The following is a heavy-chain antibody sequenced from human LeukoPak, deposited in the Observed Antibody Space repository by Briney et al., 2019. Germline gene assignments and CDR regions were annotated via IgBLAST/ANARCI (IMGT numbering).Heavy chain of an antibody. V-gene: IGHV3-48*01. D-gene: IGHD7-27*01. CDR1: GFTFSSYS. CDR2: ISSSSSSI. CDR3: AKVGPLTDYYFDY. Sequence: GGPLRLSCAGSGFTFSSYSLNWVRQAPGKGLEWVSYISSSSSSIFYADSVKGRFTISRDNAKNSLYLQMNSLRAEDTAVYYCAKVGPLTDYYFDYWGQGTLVTVSS. J-gene: IGHJ4*02.